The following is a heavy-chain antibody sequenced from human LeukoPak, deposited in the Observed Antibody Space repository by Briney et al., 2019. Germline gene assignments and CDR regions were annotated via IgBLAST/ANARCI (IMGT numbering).Heavy chain of an antibody. D-gene: IGHD3-22*01. Sequence: PSETLSLTCTVSGGSISSYYWSWIRQPPGKGLEWIGEINHSGSTNYNPSLKSRVTISVDTSKNQFSLKLSSVTAADTAVYYCASRKSYYYDSSGYYQDRYFDYWGQGTLVTVSS. CDR1: GGSISSYY. J-gene: IGHJ4*02. CDR2: INHSGST. CDR3: ASRKSYYYDSSGYYQDRYFDY. V-gene: IGHV4-34*01.